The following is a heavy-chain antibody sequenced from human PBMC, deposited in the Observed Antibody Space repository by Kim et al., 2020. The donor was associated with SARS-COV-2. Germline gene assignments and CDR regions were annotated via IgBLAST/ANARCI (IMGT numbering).Heavy chain of an antibody. CDR2: IYYSGST. CDR3: ARVREANGSGSYQYYFDY. CDR1: GGSISSGGYY. Sequence: SETLSLTCTVSGGSISSGGYYWSWIRQHPGKGLEGIGYIYYSGSTYYNPSLKSRVTISVDTSKNQFSLKLSSVTAADTAVYYCARVREANGSGSYQYYFDYWGQGTLVTVSS. D-gene: IGHD3-10*01. V-gene: IGHV4-31*03. J-gene: IGHJ4*02.